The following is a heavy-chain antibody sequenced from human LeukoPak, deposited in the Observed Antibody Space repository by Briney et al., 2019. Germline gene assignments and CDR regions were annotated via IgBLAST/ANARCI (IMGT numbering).Heavy chain of an antibody. CDR2: IYSGGST. J-gene: IGHJ4*02. V-gene: IGHV3-53*01. CDR3: ARDSDYEGNDY. D-gene: IGHD4-17*01. Sequence: PGGSLRLSCAASGFTVSSNYMSWVRQAPGKGLEWVSVIYSGGSTYYADSVKGRFTISRDNSKNTLYLQMNSLRAEDTAVYYCARDSDYEGNDYWGQGTLVAVSS. CDR1: GFTVSSNY.